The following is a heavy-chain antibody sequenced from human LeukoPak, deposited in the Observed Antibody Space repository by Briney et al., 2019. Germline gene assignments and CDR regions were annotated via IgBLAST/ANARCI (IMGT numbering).Heavy chain of an antibody. Sequence: GGSLRLSCAASGFTFSSYEMNWVRQAPGNGLEWISYISNSGSTIFYADSVKGRFTISRDNAKNSLYLQMNSLRAEDTAVYYCARDFYDSSGYYYDYWGQGTLVTVSS. D-gene: IGHD3-22*01. V-gene: IGHV3-48*03. CDR1: GFTFSSYE. CDR3: ARDFYDSSGYYYDY. CDR2: ISNSGSTI. J-gene: IGHJ4*02.